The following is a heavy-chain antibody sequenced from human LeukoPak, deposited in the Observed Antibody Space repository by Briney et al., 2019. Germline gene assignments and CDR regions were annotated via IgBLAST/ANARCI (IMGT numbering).Heavy chain of an antibody. CDR2: ISWNSGTV. Sequence: GGSLRLSCAASGFTFDVYAMHWVRQAPGKGLEWVSGISWNSGTVGYADSVKGRFTISRDNAKNSLYLQMSSLRAEDTALYYCVKDVGRNYYYGMDVWGQGTTVTVSS. CDR1: GFTFDVYA. V-gene: IGHV3-9*01. CDR3: VKDVGRNYYYGMDV. J-gene: IGHJ6*02.